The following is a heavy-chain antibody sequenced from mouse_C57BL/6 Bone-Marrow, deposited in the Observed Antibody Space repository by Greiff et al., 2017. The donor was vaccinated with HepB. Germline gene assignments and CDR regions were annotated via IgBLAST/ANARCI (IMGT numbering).Heavy chain of an antibody. CDR3: ARASSNYGYFDY. V-gene: IGHV7-1*01. CDR2: SRNKANDYTT. J-gene: IGHJ2*01. D-gene: IGHD2-5*01. CDR1: GFTFSDFY. Sequence: EVKLVESGGGLVQSGRSLRLSCATSGFTFSDFYMEWVRQAPGKGLEWIAASRNKANDYTTEYSASVKGRFIVSRDTSQSILYLQMNALRAEDTAIYYCARASSNYGYFDYWGQGTTLTVSS.